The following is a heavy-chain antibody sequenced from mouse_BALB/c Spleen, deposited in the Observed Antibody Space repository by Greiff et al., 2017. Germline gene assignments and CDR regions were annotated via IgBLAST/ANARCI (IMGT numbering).Heavy chain of an antibody. CDR3: ARSPYGNFFDY. Sequence: QVHVKQSGAELVRPGVSVKISCKGSGYTFTDYAMHWVKQSHAKSLEWIGVISTYYGDASYNQKFKGKATMTVDKSSSTAYMELARLTSEDSAIYYCARSPYGNFFDYWGQGTTLTVSS. CDR2: ISTYYGDA. CDR1: GYTFTDYA. J-gene: IGHJ2*01. D-gene: IGHD2-10*02. V-gene: IGHV1S137*01.